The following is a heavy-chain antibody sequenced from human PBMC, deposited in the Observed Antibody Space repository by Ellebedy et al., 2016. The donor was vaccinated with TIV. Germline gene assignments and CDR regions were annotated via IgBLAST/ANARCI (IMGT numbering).Heavy chain of an antibody. CDR2: IWDDGSKK. D-gene: IGHD2-2*01. CDR3: AREYQEFYFDS. J-gene: IGHJ4*02. CDR1: GFTFGSYD. Sequence: GESLKISCAASGFTFGSYDMHWVRQAPGKGLEWVAVIWDDGSKKYYADSVKGRFTISRANSKNTLYLQMNSLRAEDTAVYYCAREYQEFYFDSWGQGTLVTVSS. V-gene: IGHV3-33*08.